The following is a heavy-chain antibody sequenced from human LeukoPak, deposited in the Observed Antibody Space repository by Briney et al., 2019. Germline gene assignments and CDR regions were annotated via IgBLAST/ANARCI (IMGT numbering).Heavy chain of an antibody. D-gene: IGHD1-26*01. CDR3: ARDSWELFPSYFDY. V-gene: IGHV3-21*01. CDR2: ISTSSSYI. Sequence: GGSLRLSCAASGFIFSSYGMIWVRQAPGEGLEWISSISTSSSYIYYADSVKGRFTISRDNAKNSLYLQMNSLRAEDTAVYYCARDSWELFPSYFDYWGQGTLVTVSS. J-gene: IGHJ4*02. CDR1: GFIFSSYG.